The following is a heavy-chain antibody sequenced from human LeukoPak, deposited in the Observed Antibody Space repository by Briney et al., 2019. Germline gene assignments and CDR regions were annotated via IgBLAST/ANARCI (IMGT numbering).Heavy chain of an antibody. V-gene: IGHV4-61*09. CDR2: IYHTGST. D-gene: IGHD6-19*01. Sequence: SETLSLTCTVSGASISSESYYWSWIRQPAGKGLEWIGHIYHTGSTNYNPSLNSRVTISVDTSKNQFSLNLSSVTAADTAVYYCARVLSGWYGMDVWGQGTTVTVSS. CDR1: GASISSESYY. CDR3: ARVLSGWYGMDV. J-gene: IGHJ6*02.